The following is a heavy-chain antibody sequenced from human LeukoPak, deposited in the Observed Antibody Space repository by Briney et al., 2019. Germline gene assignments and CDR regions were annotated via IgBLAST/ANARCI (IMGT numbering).Heavy chain of an antibody. J-gene: IGHJ6*03. CDR1: GYTFTGYY. D-gene: IGHD3-22*01. CDR3: ARGGYYYDSSGANRPYYYYYYMDV. CDR2: INPNSGGT. V-gene: IGHV1-2*02. Sequence: ASVKVSCKASGYTFTGYYMHWVRQAPGQGLEWMGWINPNSGGTNYAQKFQGRVTITRNTSISTAYMELSSLRSEDTAVYYCARGGYYYDSSGANRPYYYYYYMDVWGKGTTVTVSS.